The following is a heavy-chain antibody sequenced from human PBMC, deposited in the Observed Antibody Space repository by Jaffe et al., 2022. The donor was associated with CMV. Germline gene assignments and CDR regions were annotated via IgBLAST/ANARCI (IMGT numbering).Heavy chain of an antibody. V-gene: IGHV4-59*01. CDR3: ARVGGVYDYSNYVRRNWFDP. J-gene: IGHJ5*02. CDR1: GGSISSYY. Sequence: QVQLQESGPGLVKPSETLSLTCTVSGGSISSYYWSWIRQPPGKGLEWIGYIYYSGSTNYNPSLKSRVTISVDTSKNQFSLKLSSVTAADTAVYYCARVGGVYDYSNYVRRNWFDPWGQGTLVTVSS. CDR2: IYYSGST. D-gene: IGHD4-4*01.